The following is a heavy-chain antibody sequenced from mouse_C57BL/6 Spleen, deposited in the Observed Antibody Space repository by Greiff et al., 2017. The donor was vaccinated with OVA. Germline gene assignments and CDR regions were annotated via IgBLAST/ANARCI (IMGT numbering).Heavy chain of an antibody. CDR1: GYAFSSSW. Sequence: QVQLQQSGPELVKPGASVKISCKASGYAFSSSWMNWVKQRPGKGLEWIGRIYPGDGDTNYNGKFKGKATLTADKSSSTAYMQLSSLTSEDSAVYFCARSEDYGSEGYFDVWGTGTTVTVSS. CDR2: IYPGDGDT. V-gene: IGHV1-82*01. D-gene: IGHD1-1*01. CDR3: ARSEDYGSEGYFDV. J-gene: IGHJ1*03.